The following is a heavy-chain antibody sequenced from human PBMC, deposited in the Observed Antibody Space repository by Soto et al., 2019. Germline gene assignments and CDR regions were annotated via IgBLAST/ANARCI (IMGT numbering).Heavy chain of an antibody. CDR2: ISGSGGST. Sequence: EVQLLESGGGLVQPGGSLRLSCAASGFTFSSYAMSWVRQAPGKGLEWVSAISGSGGSTYYADSVKGRFTISRDNSKNTMYLQMNSLRAEDSAVYYCAKGRGAMARYNLFDPWGQGTLVTVSS. D-gene: IGHD3-10*01. CDR3: AKGRGAMARYNLFDP. V-gene: IGHV3-23*01. CDR1: GFTFSSYA. J-gene: IGHJ5*02.